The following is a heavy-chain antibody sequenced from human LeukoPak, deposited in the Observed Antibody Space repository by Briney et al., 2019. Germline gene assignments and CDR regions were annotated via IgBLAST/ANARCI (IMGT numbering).Heavy chain of an antibody. J-gene: IGHJ5*02. V-gene: IGHV3-23*01. CDR3: ASSHYDFWSGYSA. CDR2: ISDSGRNT. Sequence: GGSLRLSCAASGSTFSNYAMSWVRQAPGKGLEWVSSISDSGRNTYYADSVKGRFTISRDNSKNTLFLQMNSLRPDDTAVYYCASSHYDFWSGYSAWGQGTLVTVSS. D-gene: IGHD3-3*01. CDR1: GSTFSNYA.